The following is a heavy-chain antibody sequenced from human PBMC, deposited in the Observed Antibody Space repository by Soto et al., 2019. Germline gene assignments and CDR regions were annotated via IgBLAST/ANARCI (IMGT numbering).Heavy chain of an antibody. CDR1: GYTFTSYD. CDR3: ARGTYSGTSGVDVLDI. D-gene: IGHD1-26*01. J-gene: IGHJ3*02. Sequence: QVQLVQSGAEVRKPGASVKVSCKASGYTFTSYDINWVRQATGQGLEWMGWMNPNSDNTGYPQKFQGRVTMTRDTSTSTAYMELSSLRSEDTAVYYCARGTYSGTSGVDVLDIWGQGTMVTVSS. V-gene: IGHV1-8*01. CDR2: MNPNSDNT.